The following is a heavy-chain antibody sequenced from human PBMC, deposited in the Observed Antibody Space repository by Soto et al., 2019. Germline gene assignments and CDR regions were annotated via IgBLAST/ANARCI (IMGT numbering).Heavy chain of an antibody. D-gene: IGHD3-22*01. CDR2: INHSGST. CDR3: ARARQYYDCELDP. V-gene: IGHV4-34*01. Sequence: SETLSLTCEVYGGSFSAYFWSWVRQPPGKGLEWIGEINHSGSTNYNPSLKSRVTILVDTSKNQFSLKLTSVTAADTAIYYCARARQYYDCELDPWGQGTLVTVSS. J-gene: IGHJ5*02. CDR1: GGSFSAYF.